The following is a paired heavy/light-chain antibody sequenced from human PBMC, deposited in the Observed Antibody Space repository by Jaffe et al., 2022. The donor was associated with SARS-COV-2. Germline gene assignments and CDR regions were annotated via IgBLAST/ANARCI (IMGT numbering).Light chain of an antibody. J-gene: IGKJ1*01. CDR3: QQAKSFPWT. CDR1: QDINNW. Sequence: DIQMTQSPSSVSASVGDRITISCRASQDINNWVGWYQQKPGKAPRLLMYVASRLQNGVPSRFSGSGSGTDFTLTISDLQPEDFATYYCQQAKSFPWTFGQGTKVE. CDR2: VAS. V-gene: IGKV1-12*02.
Heavy chain of an antibody. J-gene: IGHJ4*01. V-gene: IGHV3-11*01. Sequence: VQLVESGGALVKPGGSLRLSCVASGFSVSVSYMIWIRQAPGKGLECVSYISSSDRTIYYADSVKGRFTISRDNANNTLYLQMSDLRAEDTAVYYCARDSSGWYYFDSWGHGTLVTVSS. D-gene: IGHD6-19*01. CDR1: GFSVSVSY. CDR3: ARDSSGWYYFDS. CDR2: ISSSDRTI.